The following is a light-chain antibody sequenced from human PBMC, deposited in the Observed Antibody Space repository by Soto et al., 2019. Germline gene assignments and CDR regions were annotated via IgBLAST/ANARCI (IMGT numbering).Light chain of an antibody. V-gene: IGLV2-14*01. Sequence: QSVLTQPASVSGSPGQSITISCTGTSSDVGGYNYVSWYQQYPGKAPKLMIYHVSNRPSGVSNRFSGSKSGNSASLTISGLQPEDEADYYCSPYTSTSTYVFGTGTKVTVL. CDR2: HVS. CDR1: SSDVGGYNY. J-gene: IGLJ1*01. CDR3: SPYTSTSTYV.